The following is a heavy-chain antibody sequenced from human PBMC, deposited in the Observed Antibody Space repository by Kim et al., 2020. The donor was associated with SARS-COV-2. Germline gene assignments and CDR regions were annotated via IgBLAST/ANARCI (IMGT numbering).Heavy chain of an antibody. CDR3: ARERFPPRLYGMDV. Sequence: GSLRLSCAASGFTFSSYSMNWVRQAPGKGLEWVSYISSSSSTIYYADSVKGRFTISRDNAKNSLYLQMNSLRDEDTAVYYCARERFPPRLYGMDVWGQGTTVTVSS. CDR2: ISSSSSTI. J-gene: IGHJ6*02. CDR1: GFTFSSYS. V-gene: IGHV3-48*02. D-gene: IGHD3-10*01.